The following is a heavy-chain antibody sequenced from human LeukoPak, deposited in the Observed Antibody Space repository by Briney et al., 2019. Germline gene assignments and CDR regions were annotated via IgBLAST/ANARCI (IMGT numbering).Heavy chain of an antibody. CDR3: ARDAHSSSWYDNWFDP. V-gene: IGHV4-59*12. D-gene: IGHD6-13*01. J-gene: IGHJ5*02. CDR2: IYHSGST. Sequence: PSETLSLTCTVSGGSISSYYWNWIRQPPGKGLEWIGSIYHSGSTYYNPSLKSRVTISVDTSKNQFSLKLSSVTAADTAVYYCARDAHSSSWYDNWFDPWGQGTLVTVSS. CDR1: GGSISSYY.